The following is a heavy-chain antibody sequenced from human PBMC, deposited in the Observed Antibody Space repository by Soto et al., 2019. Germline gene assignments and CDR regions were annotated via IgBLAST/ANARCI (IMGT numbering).Heavy chain of an antibody. CDR1: GDSIGRFY. Sequence: SETLSLTXNVSGDSIGRFYWSWIRQSAEKGLEWIGRVYSTGGTAYNPALKGRVTISLDRSNNHVSLEMNSVTAADTAVYFCARDLSGTGLDIWGRGTRVTVS. V-gene: IGHV4-4*07. CDR3: ARDLSGTGLDI. CDR2: VYSTGGT. J-gene: IGHJ6*02. D-gene: IGHD1-26*01.